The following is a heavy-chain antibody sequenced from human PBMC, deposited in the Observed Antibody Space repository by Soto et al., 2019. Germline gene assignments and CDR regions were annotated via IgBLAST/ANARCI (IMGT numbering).Heavy chain of an antibody. CDR2: IIPIFGIK. CDR3: AKVAGDH. J-gene: IGHJ4*02. V-gene: IGHV1-69*17. CDR1: GGTFNTYA. Sequence: QMQLVQSGAEVKERGSSVKISCKTSGGTFNTYALTWVRQAPGQGLEWIGGIIPIFGIKNVAQRFQGRVTINADKSMTTAYTEMTSLTTDDTIIYYCAKVAGDHWGQGTMVTVSS.